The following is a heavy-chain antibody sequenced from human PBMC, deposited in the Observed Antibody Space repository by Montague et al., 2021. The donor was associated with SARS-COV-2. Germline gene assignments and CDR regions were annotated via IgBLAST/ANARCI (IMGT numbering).Heavy chain of an antibody. Sequence: SETLSLTRTVSGGSISSYYWNWIRQPPGKGLEWIGYIYYSGRTNYNPSLKSRVTISVDTSKNQFSLKLSSVTAADTAVYYCARGGGSGYRYYLDYWGQGSLVTVSS. CDR2: IYYSGRT. D-gene: IGHD3-22*01. CDR3: ARGGGSGYRYYLDY. V-gene: IGHV4-59*01. CDR1: GGSISSYY. J-gene: IGHJ4*02.